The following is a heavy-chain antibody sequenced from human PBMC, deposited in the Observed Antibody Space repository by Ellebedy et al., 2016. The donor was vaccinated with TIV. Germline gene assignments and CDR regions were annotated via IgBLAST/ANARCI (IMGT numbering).Heavy chain of an antibody. J-gene: IGHJ6*03. CDR3: ARAPTAIFAHFYYYYYYMDV. Sequence: GESLKISCAASGFTFRSFAMNWVRQAPGKGLQWVSIISGSGDNTYYADSVRGRFTISRDNSKNTLYLQMTSLRAEDTAVYYCARAPTAIFAHFYYYYYYMDVWGKGTTVTVSS. CDR2: ISGSGDNT. D-gene: IGHD2-21*02. V-gene: IGHV3-23*01. CDR1: GFTFRSFA.